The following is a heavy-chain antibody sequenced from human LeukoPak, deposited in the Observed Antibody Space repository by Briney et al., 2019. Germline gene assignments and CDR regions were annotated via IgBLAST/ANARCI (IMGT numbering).Heavy chain of an antibody. Sequence: GESLKVSCKGSGYSFTSYWIGWVRQMPGKGLEWVSAISGSGGSTYYADSVKGRFTISRDNSKNTLYLQMNSLRAEDTAVYYCAKDQAVAGYYFDYWGQGTLVTVSS. J-gene: IGHJ4*02. CDR1: GYSFTSYW. D-gene: IGHD6-19*01. CDR3: AKDQAVAGYYFDY. V-gene: IGHV3-23*01. CDR2: ISGSGGST.